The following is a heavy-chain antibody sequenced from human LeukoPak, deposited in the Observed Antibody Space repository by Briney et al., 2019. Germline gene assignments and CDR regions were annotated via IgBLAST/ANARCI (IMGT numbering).Heavy chain of an antibody. D-gene: IGHD1-26*01. CDR2: IYSGDIT. Sequence: GGSLRLSCAGSGFVVSNNYMSWVRQAPGKGLEWVSIIYSGDITYYADSVKGRFTISRDNSKNMLFLQMNSLRAEDTAVYYCTRDSTTFRFGYWGQGTLVTVSS. CDR3: TRDSTTFRFGY. V-gene: IGHV3-53*01. J-gene: IGHJ4*02. CDR1: GFVVSNNY.